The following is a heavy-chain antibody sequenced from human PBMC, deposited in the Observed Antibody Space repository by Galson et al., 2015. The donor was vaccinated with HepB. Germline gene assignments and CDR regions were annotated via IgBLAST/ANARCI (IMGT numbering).Heavy chain of an antibody. D-gene: IGHD3-3*01. V-gene: IGHV4-31*03. CDR3: ARQGNYDFWRGYRNSYYYNYMDV. J-gene: IGHJ6*03. CDR2: IYYSGST. Sequence: TLSLTCTVSGGSISSGAYYWSWIRQHPGKGLEWIGHIYYSGSTSYNPSLKSRVTISVDTSKKKFSLKLSSVTAADTAVYYCARQGNYDFWRGYRNSYYYNYMDVWGKGTTVTVSS. CDR1: GGSISSGAYY.